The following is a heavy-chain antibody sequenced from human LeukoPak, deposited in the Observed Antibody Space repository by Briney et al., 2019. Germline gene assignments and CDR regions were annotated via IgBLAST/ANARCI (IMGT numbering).Heavy chain of an antibody. CDR2: ISYDGSNK. J-gene: IGHJ4*02. D-gene: IGHD3-22*01. CDR3: ASGTYYYDSSGYYYNY. CDR1: GFTFSSYA. Sequence: PGGSLRLSCAASGFTFSSYAMHWVRQAPGKGLEWVAVISYDGSNKYYADSVKGRFTISRDNSKNTLYLQMNSLRAEDTAVYYCASGTYYYDSSGYYYNYWGQGTLVTVSS. V-gene: IGHV3-30-3*01.